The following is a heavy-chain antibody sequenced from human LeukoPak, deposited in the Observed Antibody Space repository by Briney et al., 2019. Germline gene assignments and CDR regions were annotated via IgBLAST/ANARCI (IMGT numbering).Heavy chain of an antibody. V-gene: IGHV3-11*01. D-gene: IGHD3/OR15-3a*01. CDR2: ISSSGSTI. Sequence: PGGSLRLSCAASGFTFSDYYMSWIRQAPGKGLEWVSYISSSGSTIYYADSVKGRFTISRDNAKNSLYLQMSSLTTEDMALYYCVKDVDFWIGHFDSWGQGTLITVSA. CDR1: GFTFSDYY. CDR3: VKDVDFWIGHFDS. J-gene: IGHJ4*02.